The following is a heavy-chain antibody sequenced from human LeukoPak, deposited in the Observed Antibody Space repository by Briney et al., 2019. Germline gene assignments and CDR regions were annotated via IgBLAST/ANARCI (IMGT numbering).Heavy chain of an antibody. D-gene: IGHD6-6*01. J-gene: IGHJ4*02. V-gene: IGHV3-30*02. CDR1: GFTFSTYG. Sequence: GGPLRLSCAASGFTFSTYGMHWVRQAPGKGLEWVAFIRYDGSNKYYADSVKGRFTISRDNSKNTLYLQMNSLRAEDTAMYYCAKDGYSSSLHYFDYWGQGTLVTVSS. CDR3: AKDGYSSSLHYFDY. CDR2: IRYDGSNK.